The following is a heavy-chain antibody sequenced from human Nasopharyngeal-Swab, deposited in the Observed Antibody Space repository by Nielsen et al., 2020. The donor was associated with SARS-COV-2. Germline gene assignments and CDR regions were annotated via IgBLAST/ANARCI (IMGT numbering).Heavy chain of an antibody. J-gene: IGHJ4*02. CDR3: ARDRMRGSSDYFDY. Sequence: GESLKISCAASGFTFSSYSMNWVRQAPGKGLEWVLSISSSSSYIYYADSVKGRFTISRDNAKNSLYLQMNSLRAEDTAVYYCARDRMRGSSDYFDYWGQGTLVTVSS. V-gene: IGHV3-21*01. CDR2: ISSSSSYI. CDR1: GFTFSSYS. D-gene: IGHD1-26*01.